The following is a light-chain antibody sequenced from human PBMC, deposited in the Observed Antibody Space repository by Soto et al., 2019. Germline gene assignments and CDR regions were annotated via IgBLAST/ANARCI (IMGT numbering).Light chain of an antibody. V-gene: IGKV3-11*01. CDR2: DAS. J-gene: IGKJ4*01. Sequence: EIVLTQSPATLSLSPGERATLSCRASQSVSSYLAWYQQKPGQAPRLLIYDASNRATGIPARFSGSGSGTDFPLTINSLEPEDFAVYYCQQRSYWPPLTFGGGTKVEIK. CDR3: QQRSYWPPLT. CDR1: QSVSSY.